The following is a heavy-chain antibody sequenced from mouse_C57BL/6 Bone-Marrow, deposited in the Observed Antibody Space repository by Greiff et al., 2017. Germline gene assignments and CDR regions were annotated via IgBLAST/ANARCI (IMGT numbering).Heavy chain of an antibody. Sequence: EVKLQESGGGLVQPGGSMKLSCVASGFTFSNYWMNWVRQSPEKGLEWVAQIRLKSDNYATHYAESVKGRFTISRDDSKSSVYLQMNNLRAEDTGIYYCTAYYDYDKFAYWGQGTLVTVSA. V-gene: IGHV6-3*01. CDR2: IRLKSDNYAT. D-gene: IGHD2-4*01. CDR1: GFTFSNYW. J-gene: IGHJ3*01. CDR3: TAYYDYDKFAY.